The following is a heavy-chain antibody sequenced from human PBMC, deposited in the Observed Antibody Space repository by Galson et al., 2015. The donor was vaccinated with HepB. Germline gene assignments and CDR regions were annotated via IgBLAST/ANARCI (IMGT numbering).Heavy chain of an antibody. J-gene: IGHJ3*02. D-gene: IGHD3-9*01. Sequence: SLRLSCAASGFTFSSYAMHWVRQAPGKGLEWVGRIKSKTDGGTTDYAAPVKGRFTISRDDSKNTLYLQMNSLKTEDTAVYYCTTGDYDILTGYLDAFDIWGQGTMVTVSS. CDR1: GFTFSSYA. CDR2: IKSKTDGGTT. V-gene: IGHV3-15*01. CDR3: TTGDYDILTGYLDAFDI.